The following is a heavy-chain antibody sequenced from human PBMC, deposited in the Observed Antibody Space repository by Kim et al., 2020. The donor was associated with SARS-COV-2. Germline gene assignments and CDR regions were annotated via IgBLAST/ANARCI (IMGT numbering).Heavy chain of an antibody. CDR1: GYTFTSYG. J-gene: IGHJ4*02. CDR3: ARPRGSSGWYGARVYYFDY. D-gene: IGHD6-19*01. Sequence: ASVKVSCKASGYTFTSYGISWVRQAPGQGLEWMGWISAYNGNTNYAQKLQGRVTMTTDTSTSTAYMELRSLRSDDTAVYYCARPRGSSGWYGARVYYFDYWGQGTLVTVSS. V-gene: IGHV1-18*01. CDR2: ISAYNGNT.